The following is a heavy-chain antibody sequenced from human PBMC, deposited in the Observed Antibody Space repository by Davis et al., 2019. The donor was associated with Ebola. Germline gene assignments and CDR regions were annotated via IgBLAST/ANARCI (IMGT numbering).Heavy chain of an antibody. CDR1: GFTVGDHY. CDR3: ARGINVVTAMRFDY. V-gene: IGHV3-66*01. J-gene: IGHJ4*02. D-gene: IGHD2-21*02. Sequence: GESLKISCAASGFTVGDHYMSWVRQSPGKGLEWVSSMFSGGRTFYADSVKGRFSISRDNAKNSLYLQMDSLTDEDTAVYYCARGINVVTAMRFDYWGQGTLVTVSS. CDR2: MFSGGRT.